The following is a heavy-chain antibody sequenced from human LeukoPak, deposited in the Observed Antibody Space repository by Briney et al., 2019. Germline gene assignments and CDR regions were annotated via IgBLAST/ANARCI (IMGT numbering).Heavy chain of an antibody. Sequence: GGSLRLSCAASGFTFVNAWMSWVRQAPGKGLEWVGRIKRKTDGGTTDYAAPVKGRFTISRDDSKNTLFLQMNSLKTEDTAVYYCTTSKEGRYYYGMDVWGQGTTVTVSS. CDR3: TTSKEGRYYYGMDV. CDR2: IKRKTDGGTT. V-gene: IGHV3-15*01. J-gene: IGHJ6*02. CDR1: GFTFVNAW.